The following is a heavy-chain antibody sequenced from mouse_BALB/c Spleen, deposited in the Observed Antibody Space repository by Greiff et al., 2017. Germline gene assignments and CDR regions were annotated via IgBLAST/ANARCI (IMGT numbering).Heavy chain of an antibody. J-gene: IGHJ3*01. D-gene: IGHD2-4*01. V-gene: IGHV2-2*02. Sequence: QVQLQQSGPGLVQPSQSLSITCTVSGFSLTSYGVHWVRQSPGKGLEWLGVIWSSGSTDYNAAFISRLSISKDNSKSQVFFKMNSLQANDTAIYYCAREDYDYDGFAYWGQGTLVTVSA. CDR1: GFSLTSYG. CDR3: AREDYDYDGFAY. CDR2: IWSSGST.